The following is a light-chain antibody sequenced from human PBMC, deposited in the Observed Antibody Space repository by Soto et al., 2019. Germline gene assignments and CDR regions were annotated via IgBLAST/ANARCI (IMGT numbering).Light chain of an antibody. CDR1: QSISSY. Sequence: IQMTQSPSSLSASVGDRVTITCRASQSISSYLNWYQQKPGKAPKLLIYAASSLQSGVPSRFSGSGSVTDFTLTISSLQPEDVATYYCQQSYSTPRTFGQGTKLEIK. J-gene: IGKJ2*01. V-gene: IGKV1-39*01. CDR2: AAS. CDR3: QQSYSTPRT.